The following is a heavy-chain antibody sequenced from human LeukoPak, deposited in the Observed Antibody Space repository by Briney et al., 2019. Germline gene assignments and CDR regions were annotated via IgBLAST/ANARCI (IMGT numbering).Heavy chain of an antibody. J-gene: IGHJ5*02. CDR1: GGSISSYY. Sequence: SETLSLTCTVSGGSISSYYWSWIRQPPGKGLEWIGYIYTSGSTNYNPSLKSRVTISVDTSKNQFSLKLSSVTAADTAVYYCARLGPLNWFDPWGQGTWSPSPQ. CDR3: ARLGPLNWFDP. V-gene: IGHV4-4*09. CDR2: IYTSGST.